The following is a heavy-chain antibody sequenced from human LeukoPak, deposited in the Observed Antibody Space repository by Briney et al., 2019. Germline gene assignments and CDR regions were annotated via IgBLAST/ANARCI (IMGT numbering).Heavy chain of an antibody. CDR1: RDSISSYF. CDR3: ARWGTEDGDYPIY. V-gene: IGHV4-59*01. D-gene: IGHD4-17*01. CDR2: IYHSGST. J-gene: IGHJ4*02. Sequence: PSGTLSLTCTVSRDSISSYFWSWIRQPPGKGLEWIAYIYHSGSTSYNPSLKSRVTLSVDTSKNQFSLNLTSVTAADTAVYYCARWGTEDGDYPIYWGQGTLVTVSS.